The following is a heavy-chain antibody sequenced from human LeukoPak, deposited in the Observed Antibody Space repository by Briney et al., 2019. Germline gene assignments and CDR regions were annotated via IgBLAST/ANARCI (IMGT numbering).Heavy chain of an antibody. CDR2: IIPIFGTA. D-gene: IGHD2-2*01. Sequence: GASVKVSCKASGGTFSSYAISWVRQAPGQGREGMGGIIPIFGTANYAQKFQGRVTITADKSTSTAYMELSSLRSEDTAVYYCARALIVVVPAAMSPYYYGMDVWGKGTTVTVSS. V-gene: IGHV1-69*06. CDR3: ARALIVVVPAAMSPYYYGMDV. CDR1: GGTFSSYA. J-gene: IGHJ6*04.